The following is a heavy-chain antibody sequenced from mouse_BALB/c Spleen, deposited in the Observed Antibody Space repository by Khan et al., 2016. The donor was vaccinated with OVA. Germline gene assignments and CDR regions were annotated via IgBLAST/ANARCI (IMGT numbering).Heavy chain of an antibody. Sequence: EVELVESGGGLVKPGGSLKLSCVASGFTFSSFVMSWVRQTPEKRLEWVATISSAGTYTYYPDSVKGRFTISRDNAKNTLYLQMNSLGSEDKSTYYCANGNYGWFAYWGQGTLVTVSA. CDR1: GFTFSSFV. CDR3: ANGNYGWFAY. J-gene: IGHJ3*01. D-gene: IGHD2-1*01. CDR2: ISSAGTYT. V-gene: IGHV5-9-1*01.